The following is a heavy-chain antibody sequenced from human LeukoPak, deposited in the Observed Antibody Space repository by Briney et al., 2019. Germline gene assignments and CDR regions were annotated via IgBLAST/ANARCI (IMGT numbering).Heavy chain of an antibody. J-gene: IGHJ3*02. CDR1: GFTFSSYG. CDR2: ISYDGSNK. CDR3: AREAYYYDSSGYYLGAFDI. Sequence: GGPLRLSCAASGFTFSSYGMHWVRQAPGKGLEWVAVISYDGSNKYYADSVKGRFTISRDNSKNTLYLQMNSLRAEDTAVYYCAREAYYYDSSGYYLGAFDIWGQGTMVTVSS. D-gene: IGHD3-22*01. V-gene: IGHV3-30*03.